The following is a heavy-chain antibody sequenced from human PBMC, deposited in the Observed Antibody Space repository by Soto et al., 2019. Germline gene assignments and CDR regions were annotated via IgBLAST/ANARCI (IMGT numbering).Heavy chain of an antibody. V-gene: IGHV1-69*12. CDR3: AHRCAGTSCPINYYYDMDV. D-gene: IGHD2-2*01. J-gene: IGHJ6*02. CDR1: GGTFSGYA. Sequence: QVQLVQSGAEVKKPGSSVKVSCKASGGTFSGYAISWVRQAPGQGLEWMGGIIRIFGTANYAQKFQGRVTITADESTSTAYMELSSLRSEDTAVYYCAHRCAGTSCPINYYYDMDVWGQGTTVTVSS. CDR2: IIRIFGTA.